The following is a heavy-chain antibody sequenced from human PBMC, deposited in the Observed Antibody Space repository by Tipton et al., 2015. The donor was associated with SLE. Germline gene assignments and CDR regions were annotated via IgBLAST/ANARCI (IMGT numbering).Heavy chain of an antibody. D-gene: IGHD6-13*01. J-gene: IGHJ4*02. CDR1: GGSISSHY. Sequence: TLSLTCTASGGSISSHYWSWIRQPPGKGLEWIGYIYYSGSTNYNPSLKSRVTISVDTSKNQFSLKLSSVTAADTAVYYCARYSSSFENCDYGGQGTVVTVAS. V-gene: IGHV4-59*11. CDR2: IYYSGST. CDR3: ARYSSSFENCDY.